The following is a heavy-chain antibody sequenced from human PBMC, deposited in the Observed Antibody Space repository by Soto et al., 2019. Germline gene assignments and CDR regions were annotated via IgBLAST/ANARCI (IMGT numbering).Heavy chain of an antibody. D-gene: IGHD6-13*01. CDR3: ARAIGSSWQAFEY. CDR1: GYSFITYD. CDR2: MNPNSGHT. Sequence: ASVKVSCKASGYSFITYDINWVRQATGQGLEWMGWMNPNSGHTGCAQKFQGRVTMTRNTSRSTAYMELSSLRSEDTAVYYCARAIGSSWQAFEYWGQGTLVTVSS. J-gene: IGHJ4*02. V-gene: IGHV1-8*01.